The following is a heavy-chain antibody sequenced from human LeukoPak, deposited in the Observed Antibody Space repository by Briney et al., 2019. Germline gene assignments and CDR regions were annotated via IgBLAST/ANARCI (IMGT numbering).Heavy chain of an antibody. D-gene: IGHD3-10*01. V-gene: IGHV3-73*01. Sequence: GGSLRLSCAASGFTFSGSALHWVRQASGKGLEWVGRIRSTANGYATAYAASVKGRFTISRDDSKNTAYLQMNSLKTEDTAVYYCVAYYGSGSHVVSHWGQGTLVTVSS. J-gene: IGHJ4*02. CDR1: GFTFSGSA. CDR2: IRSTANGYAT. CDR3: VAYYGSGSHVVSH.